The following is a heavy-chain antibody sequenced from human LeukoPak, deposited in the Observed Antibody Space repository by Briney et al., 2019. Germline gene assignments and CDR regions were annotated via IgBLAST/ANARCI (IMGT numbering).Heavy chain of an antibody. CDR1: GFTFSSYS. Sequence: GGSLRLSCAASGFTFSSYSMNWVRQAPGKGLEWVSSISSSSYIYYADSVKGRFTISRDNAKNSLYLQMNSLRAEDTAVYYCAREGGSEAFDIWGQGTMVTVSS. V-gene: IGHV3-21*01. D-gene: IGHD3-16*01. J-gene: IGHJ3*02. CDR3: AREGGSEAFDI. CDR2: ISSSSYI.